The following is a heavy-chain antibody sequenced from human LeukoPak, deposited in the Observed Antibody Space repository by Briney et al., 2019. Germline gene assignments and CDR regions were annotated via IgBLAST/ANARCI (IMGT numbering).Heavy chain of an antibody. V-gene: IGHV4-34*01. CDR1: GGSLSGYY. CDR2: INHSGST. Sequence: PSETLSLTCAVYGGSLSGYYWSWIRQPPGKGLEWIGEINHSGSTNYNLSLKSRVTISVDTSKNQFSLKLSSVTAADTAVYYCARAQYCSGGSCYSYPGFNRRRNWFDPWGQGTLVTVSS. CDR3: ARAQYCSGGSCYSYPGFNRRRNWFDP. J-gene: IGHJ5*02. D-gene: IGHD2-15*01.